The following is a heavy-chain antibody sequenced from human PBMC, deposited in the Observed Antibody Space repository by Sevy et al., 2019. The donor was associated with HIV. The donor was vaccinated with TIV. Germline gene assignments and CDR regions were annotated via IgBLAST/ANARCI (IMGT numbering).Heavy chain of an antibody. Sequence: GGSLILSCAASGXXFXXYSMSWIRQAPGKXLEWVATLSCGXGKINYADSVKGRFTISRENPKNSFYLQRDNLRVEDTALYYCARXGCTRPHDYWGQGTRVTVSS. D-gene: IGHD2-8*01. V-gene: IGHV3-23*01. J-gene: IGHJ4*02. CDR3: ARXGCTRPHDY. CDR2: LSCGXGKI. CDR1: GXXFXXYS.